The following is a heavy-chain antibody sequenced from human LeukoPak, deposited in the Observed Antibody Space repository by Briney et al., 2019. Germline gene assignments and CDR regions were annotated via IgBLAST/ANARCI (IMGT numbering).Heavy chain of an antibody. D-gene: IGHD2-2*01. Sequence: GGSLRLSCAASGFTFSSYAMHWVRQAPGKGLEWVAVISYDGSNKYYADSVKGRFTISRDNSKNTLYLQMNSLRAEDTAVYYCAKDWWDIVVVNYYYYMDVWGKGTTVTISS. CDR3: AKDWWDIVVVNYYYYMDV. CDR2: ISYDGSNK. CDR1: GFTFSSYA. J-gene: IGHJ6*03. V-gene: IGHV3-30*04.